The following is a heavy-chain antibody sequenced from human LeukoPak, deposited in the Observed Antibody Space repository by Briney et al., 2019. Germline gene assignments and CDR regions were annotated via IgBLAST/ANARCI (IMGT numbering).Heavy chain of an antibody. CDR2: ISGSGGST. Sequence: PGGSLRLSCAASGFTFSSYAMSWVRQAPGKGLEWVSAISGSGGSTYYADSVKGRSTISRDNSKNTLYLQMNSLRAEDTAVYYCAKDGDSSWYGHPYYFDYWGQGTLVTVSS. V-gene: IGHV3-23*01. D-gene: IGHD6-13*01. CDR1: GFTFSSYA. J-gene: IGHJ4*02. CDR3: AKDGDSSWYGHPYYFDY.